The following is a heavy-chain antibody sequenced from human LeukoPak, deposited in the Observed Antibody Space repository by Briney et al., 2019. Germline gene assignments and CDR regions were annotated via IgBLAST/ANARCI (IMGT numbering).Heavy chain of an antibody. V-gene: IGHV4-4*07. CDR1: GGSISSYC. Sequence: SETLSLTCTVSGGSISSYCWSWIRQPAGKGLEWIGRIYTSGSTNYNPSLKSRVTMSVDTSKNQFSLELSSVTAADTAVYYCATGSYWGGDYWGQGTLVTVSS. CDR2: IYTSGST. CDR3: ATGSYWGGDY. D-gene: IGHD1-26*01. J-gene: IGHJ4*02.